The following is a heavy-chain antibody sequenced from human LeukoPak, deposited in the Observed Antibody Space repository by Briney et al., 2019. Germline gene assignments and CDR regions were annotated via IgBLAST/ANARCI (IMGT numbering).Heavy chain of an antibody. CDR2: ISYDGSNK. CDR3: ASTHSFLFDY. V-gene: IGHV3-30*04. Sequence: GGSLRLSCAASGLTFSSYAMHWVRQAPGKGLEWVAVISYDGSNKYYADSVKGRFTISRDNSKNTLYLQMNSLRAEDTAVYYCASTHSFLFDYWGQGTLLTVSS. D-gene: IGHD1-26*01. CDR1: GLTFSSYA. J-gene: IGHJ4*02.